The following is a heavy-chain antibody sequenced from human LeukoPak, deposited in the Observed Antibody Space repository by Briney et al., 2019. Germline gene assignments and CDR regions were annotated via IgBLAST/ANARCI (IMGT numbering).Heavy chain of an antibody. CDR3: ARSESALALDY. V-gene: IGHV3-30-3*01. J-gene: IGHJ4*02. Sequence: GRSLRLSCAASGFTFSSYAMHWVRQAPGKGLEWVAVISYDGSNKYYADSVKGRFTISRDNSKNTLYLQMNSLRAEDTAVYYCARSESALALDYWGQGTLVTVSS. CDR2: ISYDGSNK. CDR1: GFTFSSYA. D-gene: IGHD3-3*01.